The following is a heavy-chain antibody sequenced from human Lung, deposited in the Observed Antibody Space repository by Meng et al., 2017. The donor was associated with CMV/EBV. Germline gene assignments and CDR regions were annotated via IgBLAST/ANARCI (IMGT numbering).Heavy chain of an antibody. V-gene: IGHV3-30-3*01. CDR2: ISYDGINK. D-gene: IGHD2-21*01. CDR3: ARGGGGSDGDSYFFDY. Sequence: GGSLRLSCAASKFTFSTYDMHWVRQAPGKGLEWVAIISYDGINKYNADSVKGRFTISRDNSKNTLYLQMNSLRAEDTAVYYCARGGGGSDGDSYFFDYWGPG. CDR1: KFTFSTYD. J-gene: IGHJ4*02.